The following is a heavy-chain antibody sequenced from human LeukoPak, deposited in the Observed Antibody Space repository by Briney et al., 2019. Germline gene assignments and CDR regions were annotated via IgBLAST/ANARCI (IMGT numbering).Heavy chain of an antibody. Sequence: GGSLRLSCAASGFTVSSNYMSWVRQAPGKGLEWVSSISSSSSYIYYADSVKGRFTISRDNAKNSLYLQMNSLRAEDTAVYYCARDEGYCSGGSCYSTNFDYWGQGTLVTVSS. J-gene: IGHJ4*02. D-gene: IGHD2-15*01. CDR3: ARDEGYCSGGSCYSTNFDY. V-gene: IGHV3-21*01. CDR1: GFTVSSNY. CDR2: ISSSSSYI.